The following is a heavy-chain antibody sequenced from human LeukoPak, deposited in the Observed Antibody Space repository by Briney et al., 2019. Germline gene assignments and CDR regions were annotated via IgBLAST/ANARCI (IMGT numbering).Heavy chain of an antibody. Sequence: GASVKVSCKVSGYTLTELSMHWVRQAPGKGLEWMGGFDPEDGETIYAQKFQGRAAMTEDTSTDTAYMELSSLRSEDTAVYYCATAGGELLDYFDYWGQGTLVTVSS. D-gene: IGHD1-26*01. V-gene: IGHV1-24*01. CDR3: ATAGGELLDYFDY. CDR2: FDPEDGET. CDR1: GYTLTELS. J-gene: IGHJ4*02.